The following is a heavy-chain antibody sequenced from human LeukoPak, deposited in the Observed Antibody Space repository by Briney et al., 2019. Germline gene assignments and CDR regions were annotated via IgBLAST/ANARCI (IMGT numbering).Heavy chain of an antibody. Sequence: SETLSLTCTVSGDFISTYYWSWIRQPPGKGLEWIGYISHSGGTNYNPSLKSRVTISVDTSKNQFSLKLSSVTAADTAVYYCARRRGLRLGELSPWGQGTLVTVSS. V-gene: IGHV4-59*08. J-gene: IGHJ5*02. D-gene: IGHD3-16*02. CDR2: ISHSGGT. CDR1: GDFISTYY. CDR3: ARRRGLRLGELSP.